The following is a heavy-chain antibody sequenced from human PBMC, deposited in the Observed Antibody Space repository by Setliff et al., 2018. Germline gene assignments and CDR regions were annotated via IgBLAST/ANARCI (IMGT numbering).Heavy chain of an antibody. D-gene: IGHD3-9*01. J-gene: IGHJ4*02. CDR3: ARTLYDYVILTGPGYYFYY. Sequence: SETLSLTCTVSGGSISSSSYYWGWIRQPPGKGLEWIGSIYYSGSTYYNPSLKSRVTISVDTSKNQFSLKLSSVTAADTAVYYCARTLYDYVILTGPGYYFYYWGQGTLVTVSS. V-gene: IGHV4-39*07. CDR1: GGSISSSSYY. CDR2: IYYSGST.